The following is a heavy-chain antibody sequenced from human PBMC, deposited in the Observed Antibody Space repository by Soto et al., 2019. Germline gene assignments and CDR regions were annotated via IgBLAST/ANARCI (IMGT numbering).Heavy chain of an antibody. CDR1: GFTFNSYS. Sequence: PGGSLRLSCTASGFTFNSYSMNWVRQAPGRGLEWVSSISSSTTHILYADSVKGRFTISRDNGKNSLYLQMNSLRAEDTAVYYCARDLQMATIRGGDYWGQGTQVTV. J-gene: IGHJ4*02. CDR3: ARDLQMATIRGGDY. CDR2: ISSSTTHI. D-gene: IGHD5-12*01. V-gene: IGHV3-21*06.